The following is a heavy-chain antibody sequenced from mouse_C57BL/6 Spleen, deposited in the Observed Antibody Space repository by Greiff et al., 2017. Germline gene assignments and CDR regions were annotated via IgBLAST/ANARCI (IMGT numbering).Heavy chain of an antibody. CDR2: IWSDGST. Sequence: VKLEESGPGLVAPSQSLSITCTVSGFSLTSYGVHWVRQPPGKGLEWLVVIWSDGSTTYNSALKSRLSISKDNSKSPVFLKMNSPQTDDTAMYYCARHAPNWGFAYWGQGTLVTVSA. J-gene: IGHJ3*01. D-gene: IGHD4-1*01. CDR3: ARHAPNWGFAY. V-gene: IGHV2-6-1*01. CDR1: GFSLTSYG.